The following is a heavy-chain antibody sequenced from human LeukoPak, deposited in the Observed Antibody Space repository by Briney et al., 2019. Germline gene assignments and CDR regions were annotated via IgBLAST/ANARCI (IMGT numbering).Heavy chain of an antibody. CDR3: ARHMGIGYSYGYLYFDL. D-gene: IGHD5-18*01. J-gene: IGHJ4*02. CDR2: IYCCESN. V-gene: IGHV4-59*08. CDR1: GLHISSYY. Sequence: PSEPLSLICSLSGLHISSYYLIWMRQPPRKGLEGVGYIYCCESNNHHPPLASQVILSVETSNNKSSLKLSSVTAADTAVYYCARHMGIGYSYGYLYFDLWGGGTVVTVSS.